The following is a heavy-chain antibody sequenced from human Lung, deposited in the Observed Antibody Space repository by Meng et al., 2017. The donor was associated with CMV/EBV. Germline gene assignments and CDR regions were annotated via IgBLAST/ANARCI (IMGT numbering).Heavy chain of an antibody. V-gene: IGHV3-74*01. Sequence: GESLKISCAASGFTFSSYWMNWVRQAPGKGLVWVSRINSDGSSTSYADSVKGRFTISRDNAKNTLYLQMNSLRAEDTAVYYCARDHYYDSSGLDYWGQGTLVTVSS. J-gene: IGHJ4*02. D-gene: IGHD3-22*01. CDR1: GFTFSSYW. CDR2: INSDGSST. CDR3: ARDHYYDSSGLDY.